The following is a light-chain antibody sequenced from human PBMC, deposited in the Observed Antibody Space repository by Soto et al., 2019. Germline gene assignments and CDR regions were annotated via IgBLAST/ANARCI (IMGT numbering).Light chain of an antibody. CDR2: DAS. J-gene: IGKJ5*01. CDR3: QQRSNWIT. CDR1: ESVSSY. Sequence: EIVLKQSPATLSLSTGERATLSCRASESVSSYLGWYQQKPGQAPRLLIYDASNRATGIPARFSGSGSGTDFTLTISSLEPEDFAVYYCQQRSNWITFGQGTRLEI. V-gene: IGKV3-11*01.